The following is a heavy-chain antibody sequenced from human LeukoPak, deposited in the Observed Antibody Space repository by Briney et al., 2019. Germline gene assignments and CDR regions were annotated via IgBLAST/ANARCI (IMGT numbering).Heavy chain of an antibody. Sequence: GGSLRLSCTASGFIFSNYGFHWVRQAPGKGLEWVSFISGTGLSTYYADSVKGRFTISRDNSKNSLSLQMNSLTAEDTAIYYCAIATTGRGAFGSWGQGTLVSVSS. CDR2: ISGTGLST. J-gene: IGHJ4*02. D-gene: IGHD1-1*01. CDR1: GFIFSNYG. V-gene: IGHV3-23*01. CDR3: AIATTGRGAFGS.